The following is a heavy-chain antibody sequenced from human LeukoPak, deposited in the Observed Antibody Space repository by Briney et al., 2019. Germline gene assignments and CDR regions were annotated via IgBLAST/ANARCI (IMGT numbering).Heavy chain of an antibody. CDR3: ARAGDRGSHIDF. D-gene: IGHD1-26*01. CDR1: GFPFTTKD. CDR2: TYSGGST. J-gene: IGHJ4*02. V-gene: IGHV3-66*01. Sequence: PGGSLRLSCAASGFPFTTKDMTWIRQAPGKGLEWVSVTYSGGSTFFADFVNGRFSISRDQSQNTLYLQMNSLRANDTAVYYCARAGDRGSHIDFWGQGTLVTVSS.